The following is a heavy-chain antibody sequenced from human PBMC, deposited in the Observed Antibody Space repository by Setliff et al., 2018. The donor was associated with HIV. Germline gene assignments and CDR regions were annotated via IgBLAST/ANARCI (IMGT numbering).Heavy chain of an antibody. J-gene: IGHJ6*03. D-gene: IGHD5-18*01. V-gene: IGHV4-39*01. CDR3: VRHTRDTSLAHYYYSIDV. CDR2: VHNSGGT. CDR1: GGSISTNSYY. Sequence: SETLSLTCTVSGGSISTNSYYWGWIRQSPGKGLEWVGNVHNSGGTNYNPSLKSRVSISVDTSKNQFSLNVNSVTAPDTAVYYCVRHTRDTSLAHYYYSIDVWGKGTPVTVSS.